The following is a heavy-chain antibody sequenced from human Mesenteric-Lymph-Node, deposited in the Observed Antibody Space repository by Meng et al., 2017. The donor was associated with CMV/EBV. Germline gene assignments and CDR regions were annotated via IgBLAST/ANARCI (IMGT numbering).Heavy chain of an antibody. D-gene: IGHD3-3*01. V-gene: IGHV3-21*01. CDR3: ARGYDFRYGMDV. J-gene: IGHJ6*02. CDR2: ISSSRNYE. CDR1: GFTFSSDT. Sequence: LSLTCAASGFTFSSDTMSWVRQPPGKGLEWVASISSSRNYEYYADSLKGRFTISRDTAKNSVFLQLNSLRAEDTAVYYCARGYDFRYGMDVWGQGTTVTVSS.